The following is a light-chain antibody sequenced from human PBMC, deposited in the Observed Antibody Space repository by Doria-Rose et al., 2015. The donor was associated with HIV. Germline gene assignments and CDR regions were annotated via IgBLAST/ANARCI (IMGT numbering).Light chain of an antibody. CDR2: RAS. CDR3: QQYSQWPPYT. V-gene: IGKV3-15*01. J-gene: IGKJ2*01. CDR1: QGIGSD. Sequence: EIVMTQSSATLSVSPGERATLSCRASQGIGSDLAWYQQKPGQAPRLLIYRASIRATGIPPRFTGGGSGTEFTLTISSLQSEDFAVYFCQQYSQWPPYTFGQGTKLEVE.